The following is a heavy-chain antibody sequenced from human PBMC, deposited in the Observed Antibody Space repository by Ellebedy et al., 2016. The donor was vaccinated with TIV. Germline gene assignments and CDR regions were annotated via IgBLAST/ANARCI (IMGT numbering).Heavy chain of an antibody. CDR2: ISGSGDRA. J-gene: IGHJ4*02. D-gene: IGHD6-19*01. CDR3: AKDLSNSGLSFDY. V-gene: IGHV3-23*01. CDR1: GFIFNNYA. Sequence: PGGSLRLSCAASGFIFNNYAMNWVRQVPGKGLEWVSGISGSGDRAYFADSVKGRFAISRDNSKNMVHLQLNGLRIEDTAIYYCAKDLSNSGLSFDYWGRGTLVTVSS.